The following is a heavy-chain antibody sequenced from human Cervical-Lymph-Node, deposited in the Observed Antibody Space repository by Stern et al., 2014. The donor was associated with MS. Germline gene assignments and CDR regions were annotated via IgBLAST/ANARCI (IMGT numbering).Heavy chain of an antibody. V-gene: IGHV3-73*02. J-gene: IGHJ4*02. CDR3: VIDGSGWSY. CDR2: IRGKANSHAT. D-gene: IGHD6-19*01. CDR1: GFTFSGSS. Sequence: EVQLVESGGGLVQPGGSLKLSCTTSGFTFSGSSMHWVRQAAGKALEWVGRIRGKANSHATTYAASVKGRFTLSRDDSKNTAFLQMNSLKTEDTAVYYCVIDGSGWSYWGQGTLVTVSS.